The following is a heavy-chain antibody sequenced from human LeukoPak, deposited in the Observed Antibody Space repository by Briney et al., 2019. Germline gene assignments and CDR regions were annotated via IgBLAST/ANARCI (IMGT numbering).Heavy chain of an antibody. CDR1: GFTFDDYG. J-gene: IGHJ3*02. V-gene: IGHV3-20*04. CDR3: ARDFVGYCSGGSCYHLAFDI. D-gene: IGHD2-15*01. CDR2: IIWNGGIT. Sequence: GGPLRLSCAASGFTFDDYGMSWVRQAPGKGLEWVSGIIWNGGITGYADSVKGRFTISRDNAKNSLYLQMNSLRAEDTALYYCARDFVGYCSGGSCYHLAFDIWGQGTMVTVSS.